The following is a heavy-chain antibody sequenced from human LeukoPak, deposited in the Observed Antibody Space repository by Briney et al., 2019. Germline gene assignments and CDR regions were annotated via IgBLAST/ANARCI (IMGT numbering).Heavy chain of an antibody. Sequence: GESLKISCKGSGYSFTSYWIGWVRQMPGKGLEWMGIIYPGDSDTRYSPSFQGQVTISADKSISTAYLQWSSLKASDTAMYYCAKLPTGEEAMVRSANSNYGMDVWAKGPRSPSP. V-gene: IGHV5-51*01. D-gene: IGHD3-10*01. CDR2: IYPGDSDT. J-gene: IGHJ6*02. CDR1: GYSFTSYW. CDR3: AKLPTGEEAMVRSANSNYGMDV.